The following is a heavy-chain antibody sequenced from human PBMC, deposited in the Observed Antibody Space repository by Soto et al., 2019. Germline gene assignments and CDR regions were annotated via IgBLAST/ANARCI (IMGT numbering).Heavy chain of an antibody. D-gene: IGHD3-10*01. CDR3: AREFDGYYDMDV. J-gene: IGHJ6*02. V-gene: IGHV1-69*12. Sequence: QVQLVQSGAEVKKPGSSVKVSCKASGGTFSTDSISWVRQAPGQGLEWMGGIIPMFGTANNAQKFQGRVTITADGSTSSAYMELSCLRSEDTAVNFCAREFDGYYDMDVCGQWTTVTVAS. CDR2: IIPMFGTA. CDR1: GGTFSTDS.